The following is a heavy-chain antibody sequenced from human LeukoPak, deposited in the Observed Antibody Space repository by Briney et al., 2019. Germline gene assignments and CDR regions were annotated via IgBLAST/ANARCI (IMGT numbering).Heavy chain of an antibody. CDR3: ARSELTTSYSSGSEAFDI. CDR1: GGSISSSSYY. J-gene: IGHJ3*02. Sequence: SETLSLTCTVSGGSISSSSYYWGWIRQPPGKGLEWIGSFYYSGSTYYNPSLKSRVTIPVDTSKNQFSLKLSSVTAADTAVYYCARSELTTSYSSGSEAFDIWGQGTMVTVSS. D-gene: IGHD6-19*01. V-gene: IGHV4-39*01. CDR2: FYYSGST.